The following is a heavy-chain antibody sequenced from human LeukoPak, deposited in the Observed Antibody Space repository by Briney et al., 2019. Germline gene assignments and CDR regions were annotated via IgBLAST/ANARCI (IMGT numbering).Heavy chain of an antibody. Sequence: GGSLRLSCVVSGFTVSSNYMSWVRQAPGKGLEWISYISSGGDNIKYADSVRGRFTISRDNTQKSLYLQMNSLSDEDTAVYYCAGNYIREWGQGTLVTVSP. V-gene: IGHV3-11*01. CDR1: GFTVSSNY. D-gene: IGHD3-22*01. CDR2: ISSGGDNI. CDR3: AGNYIRE. J-gene: IGHJ4*02.